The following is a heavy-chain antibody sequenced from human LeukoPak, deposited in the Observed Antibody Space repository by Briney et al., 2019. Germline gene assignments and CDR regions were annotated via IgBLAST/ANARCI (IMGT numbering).Heavy chain of an antibody. D-gene: IGHD3-3*01. CDR3: ARDDVLRFLEWLPLMAAYYYGMDV. V-gene: IGHV1-46*01. J-gene: IGHJ6*02. CDR2: INPSGGST. CDR1: GYTFTSYY. Sequence: ASVKVSCKASGYTFTSYYMHWVRQAPGQGLEWMGIINPSGGSTSYAQKFQGRVTMTRDTSTSTVYMELSSLRSEDTAVYYCARDDVLRFLEWLPLMAAYYYGMDVWGQETTVTVSS.